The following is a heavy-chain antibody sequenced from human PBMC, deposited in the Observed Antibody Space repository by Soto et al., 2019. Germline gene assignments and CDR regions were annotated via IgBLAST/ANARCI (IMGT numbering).Heavy chain of an antibody. J-gene: IGHJ5*02. CDR2: INPSGGST. Sequence: DSVKVSCKASGYTFTSYYMHWVRQAPGQGLEWMGIINPSGGSTSYAQKFQGRVTMTRDTSTTTAFMELSSLRSDDTAVYYCATEGRRPPAGLNYFDPWGRGILVNVSS. CDR3: ATEGRRPPAGLNYFDP. CDR1: GYTFTSYY. V-gene: IGHV1-46*01. D-gene: IGHD1-7*01.